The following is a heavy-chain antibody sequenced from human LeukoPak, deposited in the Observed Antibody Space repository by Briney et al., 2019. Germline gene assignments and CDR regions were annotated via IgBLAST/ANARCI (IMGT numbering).Heavy chain of an antibody. V-gene: IGHV1-69*06. Sequence: RASVKVSCKASGGTFSSYAISWVRQAPGQGLEWMGGIIPIFGTANYAQKFQGRVTITADKSTSTAYMELSSLRSEDTAVYYCARGYYYYYMDVWGKGTTVTVSS. CDR2: IIPIFGTA. CDR1: GGTFSSYA. J-gene: IGHJ6*03. CDR3: ARGYYYYYMDV.